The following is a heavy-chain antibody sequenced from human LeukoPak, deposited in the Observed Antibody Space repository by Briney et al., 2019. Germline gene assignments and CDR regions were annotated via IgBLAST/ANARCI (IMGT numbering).Heavy chain of an antibody. CDR1: GGSISGYY. Sequence: PSETLSLTYTVSGGSISGYYWNWIRQPPGKGLEWIGYVSYSGSTNYNPSLKSRVTISVDTSKNQFSLKVSSVTAADTAVYYCARRRLGNYDLDYWGQGTLVTVSS. CDR2: VSYSGST. D-gene: IGHD1-7*01. J-gene: IGHJ4*02. V-gene: IGHV4-59*08. CDR3: ARRRLGNYDLDY.